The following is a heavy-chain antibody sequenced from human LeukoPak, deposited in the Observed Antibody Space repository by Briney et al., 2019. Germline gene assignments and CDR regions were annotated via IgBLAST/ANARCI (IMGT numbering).Heavy chain of an antibody. D-gene: IGHD3-22*01. CDR1: GFTFSSYA. CDR2: IRYDGSNK. Sequence: GGSLRLFCAASGFTFSSYAMSWVRQAPGKGLEWVAFIRYDGSNKYYADSVKGRFTISRDNSKNTLYLQMNSLRAEDTAVYYCAKDQGSDDSSGYYPFDYWGQGTLVTVSS. V-gene: IGHV3-30*02. CDR3: AKDQGSDDSSGYYPFDY. J-gene: IGHJ4*02.